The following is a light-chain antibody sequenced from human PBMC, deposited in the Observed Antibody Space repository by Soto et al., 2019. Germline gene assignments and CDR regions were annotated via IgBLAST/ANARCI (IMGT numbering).Light chain of an antibody. Sequence: EIVLTQSPGTLSLSPGERATLSCRASQSITNNYLAWYQQNPGQAPRLLLYGASTRATAIPDRFSGSGSGTDFTLTISRLEPEDVATYYCQQYYSYPQTFGQGTKVDIK. CDR2: GAS. V-gene: IGKV3-20*01. CDR3: QQYYSYPQT. J-gene: IGKJ1*01. CDR1: QSITNNY.